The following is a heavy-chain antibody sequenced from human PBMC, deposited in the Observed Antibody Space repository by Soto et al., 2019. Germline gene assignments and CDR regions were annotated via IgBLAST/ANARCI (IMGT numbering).Heavy chain of an antibody. CDR2: IYYSGST. CDR3: ARDQYYYDSSGYYWGPLFAY. J-gene: IGHJ4*02. Sequence: PSETLSLTCTVSGGSISSYYWSWIRQPPGKGLEWIGYIYYSGSTNYNPSLKSRVTISVDTSKNQFSLKLSSVTAADTAVYYCARDQYYYDSSGYYWGPLFAYWGQGTLVTVSS. V-gene: IGHV4-59*01. D-gene: IGHD3-22*01. CDR1: GGSISSYY.